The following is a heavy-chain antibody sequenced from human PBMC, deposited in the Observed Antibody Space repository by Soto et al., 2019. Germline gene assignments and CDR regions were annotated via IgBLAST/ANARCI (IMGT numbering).Heavy chain of an antibody. Sequence: PGESLKISCKASGYNFNNYWIGWVRQMPEKGLEWMGFIYPDDSDTKYSPSFQGQVTISVDKSITTASLQWSSLKASDTAMYYCARRPFAATGFYFDYWAQGTLVNVSS. J-gene: IGHJ4*02. V-gene: IGHV5-51*01. CDR3: ARRPFAATGFYFDY. CDR1: GYNFNNYW. CDR2: IYPDDSDT. D-gene: IGHD6-13*01.